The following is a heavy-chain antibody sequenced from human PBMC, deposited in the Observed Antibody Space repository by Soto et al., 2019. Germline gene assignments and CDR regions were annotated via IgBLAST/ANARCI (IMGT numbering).Heavy chain of an antibody. V-gene: IGHV4-31*03. Sequence: SETLSLTCTVSGGSISSGGYYWSWIRQHPGKGLEWIGYIYYSGSTYYNPSLKSRVTISVDTSKNQFSLKLSSVTAADTAAYYCARGTVDTAMVYYFDYWGQGTLVTVSS. CDR3: ARGTVDTAMVYYFDY. CDR1: GGSISSGGYY. J-gene: IGHJ4*02. D-gene: IGHD5-18*01. CDR2: IYYSGST.